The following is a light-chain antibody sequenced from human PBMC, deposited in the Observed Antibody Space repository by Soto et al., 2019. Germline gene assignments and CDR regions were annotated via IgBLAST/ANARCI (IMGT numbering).Light chain of an antibody. J-gene: IGKJ1*01. Sequence: EIVMTQSPATLSVSPGERATLSCRASQSVSSNLAWYQQKPGQAPRLLIYGASTRATGIPARFSGSGSGTDFPLTISSLQSEVFAVFYFQQYNNGPWRFGKGTKGDIK. CDR3: QQYNNGPWR. CDR2: GAS. V-gene: IGKV3-15*01. CDR1: QSVSSN.